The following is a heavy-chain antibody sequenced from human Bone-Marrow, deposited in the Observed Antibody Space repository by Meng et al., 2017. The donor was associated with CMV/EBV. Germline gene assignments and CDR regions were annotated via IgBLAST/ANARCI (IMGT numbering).Heavy chain of an antibody. CDR2: ISYDGSNK. CDR1: GFTFSSYA. V-gene: IGHV3-30-3*01. D-gene: IGHD4-23*01. Sequence: GESLKISCAASGFTFSSYAMHWVCQAPGKGLEWVAVISYDGSNKYYADSVKGRFTISRDNSKNTLYLQMNSLRAEDTAVYYCARSGNSEYNYYGMDVWGQGPTVTCYS. CDR3: ARSGNSEYNYYGMDV. J-gene: IGHJ6*01.